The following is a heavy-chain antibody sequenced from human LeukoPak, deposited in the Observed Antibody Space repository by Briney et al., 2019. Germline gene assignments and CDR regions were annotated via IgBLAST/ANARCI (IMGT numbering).Heavy chain of an antibody. V-gene: IGHV1-69*04. Sequence: GASVKVSCKASGGSFSSYGFSWVRQAPGQGLEWVGRIIPLLDMTNFALKFQGRVTITADKSTTTTYMELSSLRFEDTVLYYYAGYNWNDGDWFDPWGQGTLVTVSS. J-gene: IGHJ5*02. CDR3: AGYNWNDGDWFDP. CDR1: GGSFSSYG. CDR2: IIPLLDMT. D-gene: IGHD1-20*01.